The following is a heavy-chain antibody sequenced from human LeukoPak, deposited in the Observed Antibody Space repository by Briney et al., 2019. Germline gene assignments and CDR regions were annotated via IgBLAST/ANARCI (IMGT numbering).Heavy chain of an antibody. J-gene: IGHJ4*02. Sequence: SSQTLSLTCTVSGGSISSGGYYWSWIRQHPGKGLEWIGYIYYSGSTYYNPSLKSRVTISVDTSKNQFSLKLSSVTAADTAVYYCARGYYDTSAYSNPFDFWGQGTLVTVSS. CDR3: ARGYYDTSAYSNPFDF. CDR2: IYYSGST. CDR1: GGSISSGGYY. V-gene: IGHV4-31*03. D-gene: IGHD3-22*01.